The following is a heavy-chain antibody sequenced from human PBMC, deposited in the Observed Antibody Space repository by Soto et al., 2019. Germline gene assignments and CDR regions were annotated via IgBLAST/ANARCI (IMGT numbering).Heavy chain of an antibody. CDR1: GYTFTSYA. V-gene: IGHV1-3*01. Sequence: ASVKVSCKASGYTFTSYAMHWVRQAPGQRLEWMGWINAGNGNTKYSQKFQGRVTITRDTSASTAYMELSSLRSEDTAVYYCARNSLRGDIVVVPAAIGAWFEPWGQGTRVNVSS. CDR3: ARNSLRGDIVVVPAAIGAWFEP. CDR2: INAGNGNT. J-gene: IGHJ5*02. D-gene: IGHD2-2*01.